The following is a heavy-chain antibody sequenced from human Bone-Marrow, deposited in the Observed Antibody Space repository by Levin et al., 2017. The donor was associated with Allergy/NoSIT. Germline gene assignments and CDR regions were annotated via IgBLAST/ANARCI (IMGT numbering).Heavy chain of an antibody. CDR3: ARTEGFNYFDP. V-gene: IGHV3-48*03. CDR2: ISSTGDVI. CDR1: GFTFSLSS. Sequence: GGSLRLSCAASGFTFSLSSMNWVRQAPGRGLEWISYISSTGDVIYYADPVQGRFPISRDIANNSLYLQMKSLRVKDTALYYCARTEGFNYFDPWGQGAQVTFSS. J-gene: IGHJ5*02.